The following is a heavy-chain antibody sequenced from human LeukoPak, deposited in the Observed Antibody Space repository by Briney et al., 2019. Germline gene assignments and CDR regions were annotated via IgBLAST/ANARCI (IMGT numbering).Heavy chain of an antibody. D-gene: IGHD3-10*01. CDR3: ASIDSGSYLPIDY. V-gene: IGHV4-39*07. CDR2: IYYSGST. CDR1: GGSISSNSCC. Sequence: SETLSLTCSVSGGSISSNSCCWGWIRQPPGKGLEWIGSIYYSGSTYYNPSLKSRVTISVDTSKNQFSLKLSSVTAADTAVYYCASIDSGSYLPIDYWGQGTLVTVSS. J-gene: IGHJ4*02.